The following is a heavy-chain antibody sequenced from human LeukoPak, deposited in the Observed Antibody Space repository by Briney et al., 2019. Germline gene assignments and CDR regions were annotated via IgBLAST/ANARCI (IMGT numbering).Heavy chain of an antibody. V-gene: IGHV1-46*01. CDR2: INPSGGGT. J-gene: IGHJ5*02. CDR3: ARVQGYSSSCFDP. D-gene: IGHD6-13*01. Sequence: ASVKVFCKASGYTFTNSYIHWVRQAPGQGLEWMGIINPSGGGTTYAQKFQGRVTMTRDTSTSTVYMELSSLRPEDTAVYYCARVQGYSSSCFDPWGQGTLVTVSS. CDR1: GYTFTNSY.